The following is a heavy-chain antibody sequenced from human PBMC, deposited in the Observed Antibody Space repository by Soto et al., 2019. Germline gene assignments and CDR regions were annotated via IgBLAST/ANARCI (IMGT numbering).Heavy chain of an antibody. J-gene: IGHJ6*02. CDR2: IYYSGST. CDR1: GGSISSYY. CDR3: ARTGNYYYYGMDV. V-gene: IGHV4-59*01. Sequence: SETLSLTCTVSGGSISSYYWSWIRQPPGKGLEWIGYIYYSGSTNYNPSLKGRVTISEDTSKNQFSLKLSSVTAADTAVNYCARTGNYYYYGMDVWGQGTTVTVSS.